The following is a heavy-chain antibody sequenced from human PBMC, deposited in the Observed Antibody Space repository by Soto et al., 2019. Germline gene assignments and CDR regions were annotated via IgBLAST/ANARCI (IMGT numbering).Heavy chain of an antibody. CDR3: ARRYCSSTSCYYFDY. CDR1: GYSFTTYC. J-gene: IGHJ4*02. Sequence: PGESRKISCKASGYSFTTYCIGWFRHIPGKGLEFMGIIYPGDSETRLSPSFQGQVTISADKSISAAYLQWSSLKASDTAMYYCARRYCSSTSCYYFDYWGQGTLVTVSS. V-gene: IGHV5-51*01. CDR2: IYPGDSET. D-gene: IGHD2-2*01.